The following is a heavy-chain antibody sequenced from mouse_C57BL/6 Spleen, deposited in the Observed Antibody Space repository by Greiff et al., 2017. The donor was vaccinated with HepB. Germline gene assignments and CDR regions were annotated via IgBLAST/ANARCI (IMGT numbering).Heavy chain of an antibody. V-gene: IGHV7-1*01. J-gene: IGHJ1*03. Sequence: EVKVVESGGGLVQSGRSLRLSCATSGFTFSDFYMEWVRQAPGKGLEWIAASRNKANDYTTEYSASVKGRFIVSRDTSQSILYLQMNALRAEDTAIYYCARENDPWYFDVWGTGTTVTVSS. D-gene: IGHD2-3*01. CDR2: SRNKANDYTT. CDR1: GFTFSDFY. CDR3: ARENDPWYFDV.